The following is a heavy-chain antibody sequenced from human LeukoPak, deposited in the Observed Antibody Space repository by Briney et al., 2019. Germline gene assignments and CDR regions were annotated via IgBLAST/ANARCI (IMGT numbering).Heavy chain of an antibody. D-gene: IGHD4-17*01. CDR2: ISWNSGSI. V-gene: IGHV3-9*01. Sequence: GGSLRLSCAASGFTFDDYAMHWVRQAPGKGLEWVSGISWNSGSIGYADSVEGRFTISRDNAKNSLYLQMNSLRAEDTALYYCAKDLYGDYGHFDYWGQGTLVTVSS. CDR1: GFTFDDYA. J-gene: IGHJ4*02. CDR3: AKDLYGDYGHFDY.